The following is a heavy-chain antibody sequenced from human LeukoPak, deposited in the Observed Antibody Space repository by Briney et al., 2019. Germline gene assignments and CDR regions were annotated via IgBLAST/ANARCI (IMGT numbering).Heavy chain of an antibody. V-gene: IGHV1-18*01. CDR3: AGVSYNWFDP. CDR2: ISAYNGNT. D-gene: IGHD6-6*01. J-gene: IGHJ5*02. CDR1: GYTFTSYA. Sequence: ASVKVSCKASGYTFTSYAISWVRQAPGQGLECMGWISAYNGNTYYAQNFQGRVTMTADTSTSTAYMELRSLRSDDTAVYYCAGVSYNWFDPWGQGTLLTVS.